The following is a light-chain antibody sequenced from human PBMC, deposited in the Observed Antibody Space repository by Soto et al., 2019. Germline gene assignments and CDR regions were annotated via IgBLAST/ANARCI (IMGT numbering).Light chain of an antibody. CDR2: SND. CDR3: AAWDDSLNGYV. V-gene: IGLV1-44*01. J-gene: IGLJ1*01. Sequence: QSVLTQPPSASGPPGQRVTISCSGSSSNIGSNTVNWYQQLPGTAPKLLIYSNDERPSAVPDRFSGSKSGTSASLAISGLQSEDDADYSCAAWDDSLNGYVFGTGTKLTVL. CDR1: SSNIGSNT.